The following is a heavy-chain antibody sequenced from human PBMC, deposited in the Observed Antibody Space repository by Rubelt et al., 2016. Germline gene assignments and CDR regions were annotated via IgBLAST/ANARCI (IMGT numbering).Heavy chain of an antibody. V-gene: IGHV3-30*03. J-gene: IGHJ5*02. CDR3: ARGLVPFDP. CDR2: ISYDGSNK. CDR1: GFTFSSYG. Sequence: EDGRGVVQPGRSLRLSCAASGFTFSSYGMHWVRQAPGKGLEWVAVISYDGSNKYYADSVKGRFTISRDHSKKTLYRQMNSLRAEDTAVYYCARGLVPFDPWGQGTLVTVSS. D-gene: IGHD3-16*01.